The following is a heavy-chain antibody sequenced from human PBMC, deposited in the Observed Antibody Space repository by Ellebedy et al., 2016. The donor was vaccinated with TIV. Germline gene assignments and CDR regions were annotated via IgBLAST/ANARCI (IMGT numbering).Heavy chain of an antibody. CDR2: IRWNSGSI. CDR3: AKADYSDSSGYYHAGGSFDS. J-gene: IGHJ3*02. Sequence: SLKISXAASGFTFDDYAMHWVRHAPGKGLEWVSGIRWNSGSIGYADSVKGRCTISRDNSKNTLDLQMNSLRAEDTAVYYCAKADYSDSSGYYHAGGSFDSWGQGTMVTVSS. CDR1: GFTFDDYA. V-gene: IGHV3-9*01. D-gene: IGHD3-22*01.